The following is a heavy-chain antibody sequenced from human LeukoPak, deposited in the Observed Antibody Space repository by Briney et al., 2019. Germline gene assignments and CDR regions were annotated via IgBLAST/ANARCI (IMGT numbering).Heavy chain of an antibody. Sequence: ASVKVSCKASGGTFSSYAISWVRQAPGQGLEWMGWISAYNGNTNYAQKLQGRVTMTTDTSTSTAYMELRSLRSDDTAVYYCARRYCSGGSCYSDLYYFDYWGQGTLVTVSS. V-gene: IGHV1-18*01. CDR2: ISAYNGNT. J-gene: IGHJ4*02. CDR3: ARRYCSGGSCYSDLYYFDY. CDR1: GGTFSSYA. D-gene: IGHD2-15*01.